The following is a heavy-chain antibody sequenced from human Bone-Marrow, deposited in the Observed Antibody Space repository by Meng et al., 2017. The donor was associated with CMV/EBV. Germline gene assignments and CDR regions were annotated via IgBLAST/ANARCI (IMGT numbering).Heavy chain of an antibody. CDR3: ARDSTPVGDPDAFDI. Sequence: SETLSLTCTVSGGSISSSSYYWGWIRQPPGKGLEWIGYIYYSGSTNYNPSLKSRVTISVDTSKNQFSLKLSSVTAADTAVYYCARDSTPVGDPDAFDIWGQGTMVTVSS. D-gene: IGHD1-26*01. CDR1: GGSISSSSYY. V-gene: IGHV4-61*01. CDR2: IYYSGST. J-gene: IGHJ3*02.